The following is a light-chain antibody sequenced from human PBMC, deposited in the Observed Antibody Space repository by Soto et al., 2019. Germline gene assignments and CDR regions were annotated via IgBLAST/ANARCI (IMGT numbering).Light chain of an antibody. CDR1: QSISPW. CDR2: KAS. V-gene: IGKV1-5*03. J-gene: IGKJ5*01. CDR3: QHYNSYPIT. Sequence: DIQMTQSPSTLSASVGDRVTITCRASQSISPWLAWYQQKPGKAPKLLIYKASSLESGVPSRFSGSGSGTEFTLTISTLQPADFATYYGQHYNSYPITFGQGTRLEIK.